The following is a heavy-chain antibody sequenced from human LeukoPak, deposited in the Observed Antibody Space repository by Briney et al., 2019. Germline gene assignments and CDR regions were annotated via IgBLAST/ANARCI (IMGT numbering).Heavy chain of an antibody. J-gene: IGHJ4*02. V-gene: IGHV3-74*01. CDR1: GFTFVNYW. Sequence: AGGSLRLSCAASGFTFVNYWMHWVRQASGKGLVWVSSLNSDGSATSYADSVKGRFAISIDSAQNTVYLQMDSLRVEDTAVYYCTSDALLEYCTGNDCYHSDLWGQAILVTVSS. CDR2: LNSDGSAT. D-gene: IGHD2-8*02. CDR3: TSDALLEYCTGNDCYHSDL.